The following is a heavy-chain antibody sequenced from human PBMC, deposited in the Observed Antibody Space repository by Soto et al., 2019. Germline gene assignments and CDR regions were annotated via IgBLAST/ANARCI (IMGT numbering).Heavy chain of an antibody. Sequence: SETLSLTCTVSGASISTSIYYWGWIRQPPGKGLEWIGTIYYSGSTYYNPSLKSRVTISVDTSKNQFSLKLRSVTAADTAIYYCARRFEYSTGWYYFDYWGQGTLGTVSS. V-gene: IGHV4-39*01. J-gene: IGHJ4*02. D-gene: IGHD6-19*01. CDR1: GASISTSIYY. CDR2: IYYSGST. CDR3: ARRFEYSTGWYYFDY.